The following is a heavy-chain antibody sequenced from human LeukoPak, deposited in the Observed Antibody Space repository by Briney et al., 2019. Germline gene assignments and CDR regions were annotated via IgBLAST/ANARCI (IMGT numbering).Heavy chain of an antibody. Sequence: GGSLRLSCAASGFTFGDYAMHWVRQAPGKGLEWVSGISWNSGSIGYADSVKGRFAISRDNAKNSLYLQMNSLRAEDTALYYCAKDNLPEMAYPDYWGQGTLVTVSS. CDR1: GFTFGDYA. CDR3: AKDNLPEMAYPDY. CDR2: ISWNSGSI. D-gene: IGHD5-24*01. J-gene: IGHJ4*02. V-gene: IGHV3-9*01.